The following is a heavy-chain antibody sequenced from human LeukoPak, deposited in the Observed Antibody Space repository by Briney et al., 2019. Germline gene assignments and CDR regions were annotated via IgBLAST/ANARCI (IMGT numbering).Heavy chain of an antibody. Sequence: GGSLRLSCAASGVTFSNYYMRWIRQAPGKGLEWGSYISSSAITTYYADAVKGRFTISRDNTKKSLYLQMDSLRAEDTAVYYCARANNCNYPYYFDSWGQGTLVIVSS. CDR2: ISSSAITT. D-gene: IGHD1-7*01. CDR3: ARANNCNYPYYFDS. J-gene: IGHJ4*02. V-gene: IGHV3-11*01. CDR1: GVTFSNYY.